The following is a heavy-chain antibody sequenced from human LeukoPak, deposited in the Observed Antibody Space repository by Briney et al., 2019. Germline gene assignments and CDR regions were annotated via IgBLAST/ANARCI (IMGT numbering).Heavy chain of an antibody. CDR3: ARESDDTSGYYIDC. J-gene: IGHJ4*02. CDR1: GFTFSGYW. D-gene: IGHD3-22*01. CDR2: IRSDGSIT. V-gene: IGHV3-74*01. Sequence: GGSLRLSCAASGFTFSGYWMHWVRQAPGKGLAWVSVIRSDGSITTYADSVKGRFTISRDTAKNTLYLQMNSLRAEDTAVYYCARESDDTSGYYIDCWGQGTLVTVSS.